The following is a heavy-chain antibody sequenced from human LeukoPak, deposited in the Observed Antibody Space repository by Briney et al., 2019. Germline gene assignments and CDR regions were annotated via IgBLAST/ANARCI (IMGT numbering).Heavy chain of an antibody. Sequence: NPSETLSLTCTVSGGSMNSGDSYWTWIRQHPGKGLEWIGYIYYSGSTYYNPSLKTRISMSIDTSRTQFSLKLNSVTAADTAVYYCARDRGTSGGGNLDYWGQGTLVTVSS. V-gene: IGHV4-31*03. CDR1: GGSMNSGDSY. CDR3: ARDRGTSGGGNLDY. CDR2: IYYSGST. J-gene: IGHJ4*02. D-gene: IGHD3-10*01.